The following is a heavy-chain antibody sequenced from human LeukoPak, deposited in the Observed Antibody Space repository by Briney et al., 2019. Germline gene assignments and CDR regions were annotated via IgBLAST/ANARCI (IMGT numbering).Heavy chain of an antibody. D-gene: IGHD2-15*01. CDR3: ARVGSCSGGSCHTKPYYYYYMDV. V-gene: IGHV1-8*01. CDR2: MNHNSGKT. CDR1: GYTFTSYD. Sequence: GGSVRVSCKASGYTFTSYDMNWVRQAPGQGLEWMGWMNHNSGKTVYAQTFQGRVTITRNTSIPTAYMELSSLISEDTAVYYCARVGSCSGGSCHTKPYYYYYMDVWGKGATVTVSS. J-gene: IGHJ6*03.